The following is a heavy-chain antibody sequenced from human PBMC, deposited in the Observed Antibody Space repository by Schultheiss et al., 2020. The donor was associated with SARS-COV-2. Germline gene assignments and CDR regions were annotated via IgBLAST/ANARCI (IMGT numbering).Heavy chain of an antibody. CDR2: IYSSGST. D-gene: IGHD2-8*02. CDR1: GGSITNHY. Sequence: SQTLSLTCTVSGGSITNHYWSWIRQPRGKGLECIGYIYSSGSTNYNPSLKSRVTISVDTSKNQFSLKLTSVIAADTAVYYCARRRSDGNWWLDTWGQGTLVTVSS. J-gene: IGHJ5*02. V-gene: IGHV4-59*08. CDR3: ARRRSDGNWWLDT.